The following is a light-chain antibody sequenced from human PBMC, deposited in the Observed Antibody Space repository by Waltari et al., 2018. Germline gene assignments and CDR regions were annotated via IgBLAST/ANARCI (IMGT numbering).Light chain of an antibody. Sequence: IVFTQSPGTLPLSPGDRPTLSCRATESVPANYLAWYQQKPGQAPRLLISGAPSRATGIPDRFSGRGSGTDFTLTIARLEPEDFAVYYCQQYGETPWTFGQGTKVDLK. CDR1: ESVPANY. CDR3: QQYGETPWT. CDR2: GAP. J-gene: IGKJ1*01. V-gene: IGKV3-20*01.